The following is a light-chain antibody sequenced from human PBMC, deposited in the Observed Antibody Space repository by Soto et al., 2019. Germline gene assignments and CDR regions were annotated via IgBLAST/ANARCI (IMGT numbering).Light chain of an antibody. CDR2: EVS. CDR1: SSDVGSYSL. J-gene: IGLJ2*01. V-gene: IGLV2-23*02. CDR3: CSYAGTSLV. Sequence: QSVLTQPASVSGSPGQSITISCTGTSSDVGSYSLVSWYQQHPGKAPKLMIYEVSKRPSGVSDRFSGSKSGNTASLTISGLQAEDEADYYCCSYAGTSLVFGGGTKLTVL.